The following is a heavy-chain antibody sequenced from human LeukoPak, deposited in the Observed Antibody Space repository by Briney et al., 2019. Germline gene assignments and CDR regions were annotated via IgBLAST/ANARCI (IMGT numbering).Heavy chain of an antibody. V-gene: IGHV3-7*01. J-gene: IGHJ4*02. CDR3: ARDYYDSSGYYRD. Sequence: GGSLRLSCAASGFTFSSYWMSWVRQAPGKGLECVANIKQDGSEKYYVDSVKGRFTISRDNAKNSLYLQMNSLRAEDTAVYYCARDYYDSSGYYRDWGQGTLVTVSS. CDR1: GFTFSSYW. D-gene: IGHD3-22*01. CDR2: IKQDGSEK.